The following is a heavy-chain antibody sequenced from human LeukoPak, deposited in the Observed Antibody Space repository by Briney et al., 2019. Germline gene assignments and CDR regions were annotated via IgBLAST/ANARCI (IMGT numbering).Heavy chain of an antibody. Sequence: PGRSLRLSCAASGFTFDDYAMHWVRQAPGKGLEWVANIKQDGSEKNYVDSVKGRFTISRDNAENSLFLQMNSLRVEDTAVYYCAREWQGGIAAAGTRIEGDYWGQGTLVAVSS. D-gene: IGHD6-13*01. CDR1: GFTFDDYA. CDR3: AREWQGGIAAAGTRIEGDY. CDR2: IKQDGSEK. V-gene: IGHV3-7*01. J-gene: IGHJ4*02.